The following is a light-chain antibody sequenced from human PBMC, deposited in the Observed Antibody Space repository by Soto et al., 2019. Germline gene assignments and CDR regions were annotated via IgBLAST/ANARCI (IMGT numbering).Light chain of an antibody. CDR1: HSVSAS. CDR2: GAS. J-gene: IGKJ3*01. Sequence: VMTQSPATLSVSPGERAMLSCRASHSVSASLAWYQQKPGQAPRLLISGASTRAAGIPARFSGSGSGTDFTLTITSLQSEDFAVYYCQHYGNSPGFTFGPGTKVDIK. V-gene: IGKV3-15*01. CDR3: QHYGNSPGFT.